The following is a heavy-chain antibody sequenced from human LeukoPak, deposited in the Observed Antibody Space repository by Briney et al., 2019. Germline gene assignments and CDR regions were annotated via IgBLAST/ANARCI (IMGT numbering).Heavy chain of an antibody. CDR3: ASRGGGFSSSWHWYFDL. Sequence: SETLSLTCTVSGGSISRYYWSWIRQPPGKGLEWIGYIYYSGSTNYNPSLKSRVTISVDTSKDHFSLKLSSVTAADTAVYYCASRGGGFSSSWHWYFDLWGRGTLVTVSS. D-gene: IGHD6-13*01. CDR1: GGSISRYY. V-gene: IGHV4-59*01. CDR2: IYYSGST. J-gene: IGHJ2*01.